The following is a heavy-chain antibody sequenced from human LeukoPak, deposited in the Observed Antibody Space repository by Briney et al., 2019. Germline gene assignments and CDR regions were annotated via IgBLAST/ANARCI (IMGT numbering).Heavy chain of an antibody. J-gene: IGHJ4*02. V-gene: IGHV3-21*01. Sequence: GGSLRLSCAASGSTFSSYSMNWVRQAPGKGLEWVSSISSNSDYIYYADSVKGRLTISRDNAKNSLYLQMNSLRAEDTAMYYCARGVDYWGQGTLVTVSS. CDR3: ARGVDY. CDR1: GSTFSSYS. CDR2: ISSNSDYI.